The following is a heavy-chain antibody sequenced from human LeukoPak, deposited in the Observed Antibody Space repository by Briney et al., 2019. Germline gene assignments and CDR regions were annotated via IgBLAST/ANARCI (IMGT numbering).Heavy chain of an antibody. D-gene: IGHD3-9*01. Sequence: SETLSLTCTVSGGSISTYYWSWIRQPPGKGLEWLGYIYYIGNTNYNPSLKSRVTISVDTSKNQFSLKLSSVTAADTAVYYCARLYYDILTGYFYLDSWGQGTLVTVSS. CDR2: IYYIGNT. J-gene: IGHJ5*01. CDR1: GGSISTYY. V-gene: IGHV4-59*08. CDR3: ARLYYDILTGYFYLDS.